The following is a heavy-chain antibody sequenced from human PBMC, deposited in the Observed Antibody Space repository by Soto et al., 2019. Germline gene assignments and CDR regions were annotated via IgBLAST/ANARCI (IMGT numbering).Heavy chain of an antibody. J-gene: IGHJ4*02. Sequence: EVQLLESGGGVVQPGGSLRLSCVASGFTFSSYGMNWVRQAPGKGLEWVSAISGGFSTYYADSVKGRFTISRDNSKNTLYLQMNSLRAEDTAVYYCARVDTAMVCFDYWGQGTLVTVSS. D-gene: IGHD5-18*01. CDR2: ISGGFST. V-gene: IGHV3-23*01. CDR3: ARVDTAMVCFDY. CDR1: GFTFSSYG.